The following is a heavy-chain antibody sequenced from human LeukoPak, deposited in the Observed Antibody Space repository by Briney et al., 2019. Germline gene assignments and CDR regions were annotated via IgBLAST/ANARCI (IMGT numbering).Heavy chain of an antibody. D-gene: IGHD6-13*01. Sequence: GGSLRLSCAASGFTFSSYGMHWVRQAPGKGLEWVAVISYDGSNKYYADSVKGRFTISRDNSKNTLYLQMNSLRAEDTAVYYCAKDLGDIAGAGIFDYWGQGTLVTVSS. CDR2: ISYDGSNK. CDR3: AKDLGDIAGAGIFDY. V-gene: IGHV3-30*18. J-gene: IGHJ4*02. CDR1: GFTFSSYG.